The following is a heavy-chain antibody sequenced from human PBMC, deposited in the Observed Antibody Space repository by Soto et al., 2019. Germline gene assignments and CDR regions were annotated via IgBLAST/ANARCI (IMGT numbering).Heavy chain of an antibody. CDR1: GASITYGGYS. D-gene: IGHD5-12*01. V-gene: IGHV4-30-2*01. CDR2: ISHLESN. Sequence: SETLSLTCTLSGASITYGGYSWSGIRQPPGKDLEWLGYISHLESNFYNPSLQSRLTLSIDRSKTQFSLKLAAMTAADTAVYYWARGGGYDTFDYWGQGTLVTVSS. CDR3: ARGGGYDTFDY. J-gene: IGHJ4*02.